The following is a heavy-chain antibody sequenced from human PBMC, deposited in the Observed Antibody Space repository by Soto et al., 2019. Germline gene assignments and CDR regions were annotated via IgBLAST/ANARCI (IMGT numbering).Heavy chain of an antibody. CDR1: GYTFTSYG. D-gene: IGHD6-13*01. V-gene: IGHV1-18*01. CDR3: ARDRIHSSSSDASDI. CDR2: ISAYNGNT. J-gene: IGHJ3*02. Sequence: ASVKVSCKASGYTFTSYGISWVRQAPGQGLEWMGWISAYNGNTNYAQKLQGRVTMTTDTSTSTAYMELRSLRSDDTAVYYCARDRIHSSSSDASDIWGQGTMVTVSS.